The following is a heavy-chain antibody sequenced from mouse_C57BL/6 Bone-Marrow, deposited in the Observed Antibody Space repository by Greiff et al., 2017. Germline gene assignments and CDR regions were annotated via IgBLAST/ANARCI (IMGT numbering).Heavy chain of an antibody. J-gene: IGHJ4*01. D-gene: IGHD2-14*01. V-gene: IGHV1-81*01. Sequence: QVQLQQSGAELARPGASVKLSCKASGYTFTSYGISWVKQRTGQGLEWIGEIYPRSGNTYYNEKFKGKATLTADKSSSTAYMELRSLTSEDSAVYFWAREVRRRPYAMDYWGQGTSVTVSS. CDR2: IYPRSGNT. CDR1: GYTFTSYG. CDR3: AREVRRRPYAMDY.